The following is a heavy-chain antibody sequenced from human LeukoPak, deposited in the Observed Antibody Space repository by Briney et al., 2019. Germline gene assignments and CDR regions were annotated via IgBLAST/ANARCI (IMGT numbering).Heavy chain of an antibody. CDR1: GFTFSSYE. CDR3: ARDANRNYYDSSGYLY. V-gene: IGHV3-48*03. D-gene: IGHD3-22*01. CDR2: ISSSGSTI. J-gene: IGHJ4*02. Sequence: GGSMRLSCAASGFTFSSYEMNWVRQAPGKGLEWVSYISSSGSTIYYAHSVKGRFTISRDNAKNSLYLQMNSLRAEDTDVYYCARDANRNYYDSSGYLYWGQGTLVTVSS.